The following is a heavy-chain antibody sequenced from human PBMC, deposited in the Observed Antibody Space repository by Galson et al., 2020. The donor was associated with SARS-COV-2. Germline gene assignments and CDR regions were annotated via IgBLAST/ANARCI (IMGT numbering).Heavy chain of an antibody. Sequence: SETLSLTCTVSGYSVSTTNYWGWVRQPPGRGLEWIGSVYPSGTTYYNPSLKSRVTISVDTSKNQFSLRLDSVTAADTALYYCARQGVNMIVLVTVPGWYFDLWGRGTLITVSS. V-gene: IGHV4-38-2*02. CDR2: VYPSGTT. J-gene: IGHJ2*01. D-gene: IGHD3-22*01. CDR3: ARQGVNMIVLVTVPGWYFDL. CDR1: GYSVSTTNY.